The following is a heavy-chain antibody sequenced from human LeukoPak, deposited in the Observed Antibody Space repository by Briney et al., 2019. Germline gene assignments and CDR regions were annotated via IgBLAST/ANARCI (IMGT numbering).Heavy chain of an antibody. CDR3: ARGPSIYYYDSSGPTYYYYGMDV. CDR2: IYHSGST. D-gene: IGHD3-22*01. J-gene: IGHJ6*02. CDR1: GGSISSGGYS. V-gene: IGHV4-30-2*01. Sequence: SETLSLTCAVSGGSISSGGYSWSWIRQPPGKGLEWIGYIYHSGSTYYNPSLKSRVTISVDRSKNQFSLKLSSVTAADTAVYYCARGPSIYYYDSSGPTYYYYGMDVWGQGTTVTVSS.